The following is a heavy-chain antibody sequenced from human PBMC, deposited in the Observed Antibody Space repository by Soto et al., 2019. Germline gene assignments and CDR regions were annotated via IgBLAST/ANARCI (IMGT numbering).Heavy chain of an antibody. CDR3: AKYDSSGYYLDY. Sequence: GGSLSLSCAASGSTFSSYAMSWVRQAPGKGLEWVSAISGSGGSTYYADSVKGRFTISRDNSKNTLYLQMNSLRAEDTAVYYCAKYDSSGYYLDYWGQGTLVTVSS. CDR1: GSTFSSYA. CDR2: ISGSGGST. J-gene: IGHJ4*02. V-gene: IGHV3-23*01. D-gene: IGHD3-22*01.